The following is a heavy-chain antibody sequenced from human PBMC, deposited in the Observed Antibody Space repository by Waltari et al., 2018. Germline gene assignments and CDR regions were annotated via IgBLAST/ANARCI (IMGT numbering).Heavy chain of an antibody. CDR3: AKAGHIVVVPAGNYMDV. CDR1: GFTFDDYG. V-gene: IGHV3-43D*03. J-gene: IGHJ6*03. D-gene: IGHD2-2*01. Sequence: EMQLVESGGVVVQPGGSLRLSCAASGFTFDDYGMHWVRQTPGKGLEWVALISWDGDNAYYADSVKGRFTIFRDSGKNSLYLQMNSLRPDDTAVYYCAKAGHIVVVPAGNYMDVWGRGTTVTVSS. CDR2: ISWDGDNA.